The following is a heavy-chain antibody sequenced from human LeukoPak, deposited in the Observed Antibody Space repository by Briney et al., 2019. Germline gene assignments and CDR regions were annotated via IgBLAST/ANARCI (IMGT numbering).Heavy chain of an antibody. V-gene: IGHV3-20*04. CDR3: AGYYYDSSRGFDL. J-gene: IGHJ5*02. CDR1: GFKFDDYG. D-gene: IGHD3-22*01. CDR2: INWNGAWT. Sequence: GGSLRLSCAASGFKFDDYGMSWVRQAPGKGLEWVCDINWNGAWTGYADSVKGRFTISRDNAKNSLYLQMNGLRAEDTALYYCAGYYYDSSRGFDLWGQGTLVTVSA.